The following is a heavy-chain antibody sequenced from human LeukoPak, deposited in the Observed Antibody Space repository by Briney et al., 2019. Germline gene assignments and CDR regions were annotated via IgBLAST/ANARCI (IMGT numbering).Heavy chain of an antibody. CDR2: IWYDGSNK. J-gene: IGHJ4*02. Sequence: GRSLRLSCAASGFTFSSYGMHWVRRAPGKGLEWVAVIWYDGSNKYYADSVKGRFTISRDNSKNTLYLQMNSLRAEDTAVYYCARDDDWGSRRPLDYWGQGTLVTVSS. V-gene: IGHV3-33*01. CDR1: GFTFSSYG. CDR3: ARDDDWGSRRPLDY. D-gene: IGHD7-27*01.